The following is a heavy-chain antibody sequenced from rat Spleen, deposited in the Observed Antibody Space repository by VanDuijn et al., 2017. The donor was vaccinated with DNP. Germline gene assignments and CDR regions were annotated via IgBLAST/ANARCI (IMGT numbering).Heavy chain of an antibody. V-gene: IGHV5S10*01. CDR2: IVYDGSRT. CDR1: GFTFNDYI. D-gene: IGHD1-2*01. CDR3: TRGITIEAISTFDY. Sequence: EVQLVESGGGLVQSGRSLKISCAASGFTFNDYIMAWVRQAPKKGLEWVANIVYDGSRTYYRDSVKGRFSISRDNAKSTLYLRVNSLRSEDTATYSCTRGITIEAISTFDYWGQGVMVTVSS. J-gene: IGHJ2*01.